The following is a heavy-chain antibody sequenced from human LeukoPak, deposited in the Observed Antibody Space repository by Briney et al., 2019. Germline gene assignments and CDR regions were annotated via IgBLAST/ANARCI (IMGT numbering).Heavy chain of an antibody. J-gene: IGHJ4*02. D-gene: IGHD5-18*01. V-gene: IGHV4-59*01. CDR2: IYYSGST. CDR1: GGSISSYY. Sequence: SETLSLTCTVPGGSISSYYWSWIRQPPGKGLEWIGYIYYSGSTNHNPSLKSRVTISVDTSKNQFSLKLSSVTAADTAVYYCARGGYGPFDYWGQGTLVTVSS. CDR3: ARGGYGPFDY.